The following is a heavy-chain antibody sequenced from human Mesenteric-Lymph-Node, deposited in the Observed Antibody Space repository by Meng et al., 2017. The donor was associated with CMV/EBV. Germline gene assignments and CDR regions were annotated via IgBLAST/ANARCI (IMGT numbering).Heavy chain of an antibody. CDR2: IYPGDSDT. J-gene: IGHJ3*02. CDR3: ARRLVATITKYAFDI. V-gene: IGHV5-51*01. Sequence: KVSCKGSGYSFTSYWIGWVRQMPGKGLEWMGIIYPGDSDTRYSPSFQGQVTISADKSISTAYLQWSSLKASDTAIYYCARRLVATITKYAFDIWGQGTMVTVSS. CDR1: GYSFTSYW. D-gene: IGHD5-12*01.